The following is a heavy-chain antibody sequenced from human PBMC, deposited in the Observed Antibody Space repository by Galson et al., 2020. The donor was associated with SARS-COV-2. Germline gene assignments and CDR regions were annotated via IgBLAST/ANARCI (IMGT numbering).Heavy chain of an antibody. CDR3: ARDFRSRKTANFES. J-gene: IGHJ4*02. CDR2: ISYDGSDK. Sequence: QLGESLKISCAASGFTFSSYAMHWVRQAPGKGLEWVAVISYDGSDKLYADSVRGRFTISRDNSNNTLYLQMSSLRREDMAIYYCARDFRSRKTANFESWGQGTLVTVSS. CDR1: GFTFSSYA. D-gene: IGHD5-18*01. V-gene: IGHV3-30*04.